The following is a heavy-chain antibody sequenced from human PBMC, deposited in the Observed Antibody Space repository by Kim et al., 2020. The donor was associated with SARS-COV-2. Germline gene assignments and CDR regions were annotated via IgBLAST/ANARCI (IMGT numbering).Heavy chain of an antibody. V-gene: IGHV4-59*09. D-gene: IGHD2-15*01. CDR2: T. Sequence: TNYHPSLKSRVTISVDTSKNQFSLKLSSVTAADTAVYYCARGVYGGYFDYWGQGTLVTVSS. J-gene: IGHJ4*02. CDR3: ARGVYGGYFDY.